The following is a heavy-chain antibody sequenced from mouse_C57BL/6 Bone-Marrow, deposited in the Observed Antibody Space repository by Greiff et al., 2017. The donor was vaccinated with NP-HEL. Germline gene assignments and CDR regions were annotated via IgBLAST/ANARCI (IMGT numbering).Heavy chain of an antibody. CDR3: ARGDYYGSSCAMDY. J-gene: IGHJ4*01. V-gene: IGHV1-82*01. Sequence: QVTLKESGPELVKPGASVKISCKASGYAFSSSWMNWVKQRPGKGLEWIGRIYPGDGDTNYNGKFKGKATLTADKSSSTAYMQLSSLTSEDSAVYFCARGDYYGSSCAMDYWGQGTSVTVSS. D-gene: IGHD1-1*01. CDR2: IYPGDGDT. CDR1: GYAFSSSW.